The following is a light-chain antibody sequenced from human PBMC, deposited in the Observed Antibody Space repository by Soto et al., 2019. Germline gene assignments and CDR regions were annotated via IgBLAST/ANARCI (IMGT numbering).Light chain of an antibody. V-gene: IGLV1-40*01. Sequence: QSVLTQPASVSGAPGQRVTISCTESSSNIGAGYDVHWYQQLPGTAPKLLIYGNSNRPSGVPDRFSGSKSGTSASLAITGLQAEDEADYYCQSYDSSLSGWVFGGGTKLTVL. CDR1: SSNIGAGYD. CDR2: GNS. CDR3: QSYDSSLSGWV. J-gene: IGLJ3*02.